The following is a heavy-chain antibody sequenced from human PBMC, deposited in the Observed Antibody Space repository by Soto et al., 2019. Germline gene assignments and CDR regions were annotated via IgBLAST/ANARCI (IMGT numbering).Heavy chain of an antibody. CDR3: ARGGSGYTWFNEF. J-gene: IGHJ4*02. V-gene: IGHV1-69*01. CDR2: IIPVFQTA. D-gene: IGHD3-22*01. Sequence: VSCKGTGGLFTSYSISWVRQVPGQGLEWMGGIIPVFQTAYYTQRFQGRVTITADESTNTAYMELSSLRSEDTAIYYCARGGSGYTWFNEFWGQGTLVTVSS. CDR1: GGLFTSYS.